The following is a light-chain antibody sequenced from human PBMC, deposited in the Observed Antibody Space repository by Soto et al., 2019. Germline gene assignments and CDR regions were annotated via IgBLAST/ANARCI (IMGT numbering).Light chain of an antibody. CDR3: QQRSNWPLIT. V-gene: IGKV3-11*01. CDR2: DAS. J-gene: IGKJ5*01. Sequence: EIVLTQSPATLSLSPGERATLSCRASQSVSSYLAWYQQKPGQAPRLLIYDASTRDNGIPARFSGSGSGTDLTLTIISLEPEDFAYYYCQQRSNWPLITFGQGTRLEIK. CDR1: QSVSSY.